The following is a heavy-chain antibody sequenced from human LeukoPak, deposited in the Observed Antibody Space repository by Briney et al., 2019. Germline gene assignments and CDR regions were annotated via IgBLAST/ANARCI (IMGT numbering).Heavy chain of an antibody. CDR3: ARGVVTITGYYYGMDV. CDR1: GFTFSSYS. D-gene: IGHD3-22*01. V-gene: IGHV3-21*01. Sequence: NPGGSLRLSCAASGFTFSSYSMNWVRQAPGKGLEWVSSISSSSSYIYYADSVKGRFTISRDNAKNSLYLQMNSLRAEDTAVYYCARGVVTITGYYYGMDVWGQGTTVTVSS. J-gene: IGHJ6*02. CDR2: ISSSSSYI.